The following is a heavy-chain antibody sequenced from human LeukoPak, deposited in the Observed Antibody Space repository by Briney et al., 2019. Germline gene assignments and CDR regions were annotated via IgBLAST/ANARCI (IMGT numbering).Heavy chain of an antibody. V-gene: IGHV3-21*04. CDR1: GFTFNDFP. CDR2: ISGDGSDI. CDR3: ARNRWIDF. Sequence: GGSLRLSCAASGFTFNDFPMNWVRQAPGEGLEWVSSISGDGSDIFYADSVKGRFTISRDNAKNSLYLQMNTLRAEDTAVYYCARNRWIDFWGQGTLVTVSS. J-gene: IGHJ4*02. D-gene: IGHD3-16*02.